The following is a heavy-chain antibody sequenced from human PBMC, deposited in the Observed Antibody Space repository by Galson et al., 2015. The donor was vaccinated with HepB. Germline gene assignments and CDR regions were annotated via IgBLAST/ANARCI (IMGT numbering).Heavy chain of an antibody. V-gene: IGHV1-3*01. D-gene: IGHD5-18*01. Sequence: SVKVSCKASGYTFTRYAMHWVRQAPGQRLEWMGWINAGNGNTKYSQKFQGRVTITRDTSASTAYMELSSLRSEDTAVYYCASSVDTEYYYYGMDVWGQGTTVTVSS. CDR2: INAGNGNT. CDR1: GYTFTRYA. CDR3: ASSVDTEYYYYGMDV. J-gene: IGHJ6*02.